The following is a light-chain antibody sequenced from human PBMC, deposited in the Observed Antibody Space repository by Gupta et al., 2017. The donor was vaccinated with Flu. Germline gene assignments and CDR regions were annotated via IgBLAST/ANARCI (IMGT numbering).Light chain of an antibody. CDR3: AACDDSLSGRV. CDR2: RNN. V-gene: IGLV1-47*01. J-gene: IGLJ3*02. Sequence: QSVLTQPPSASGTPGQRVTISCSSSSSNIGSNYVYWYQQLPGTAPKLLIYRNNQRPSGFPDRFSGSKSGTSASLAISGLRSEDEADYYCAACDDSLSGRVFGGGTKLTVL. CDR1: SSNIGSNY.